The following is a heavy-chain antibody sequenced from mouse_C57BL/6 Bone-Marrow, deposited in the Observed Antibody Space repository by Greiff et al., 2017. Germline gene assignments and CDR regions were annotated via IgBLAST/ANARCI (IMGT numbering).Heavy chain of an antibody. Sequence: QVQLQQPGAELVKPGASVKLSCKASGYTFTSYWMHWVKQRPGRGLEWIGRIDPNSGGTKYNEKFKSKATLTVDKPSSTAYMQLSRLTSEDSAVYYCASSYCADVAYGGQGTTLTVSS. V-gene: IGHV1-72*01. J-gene: IGHJ2*01. CDR2: IDPNSGGT. CDR1: GYTFTSYW. D-gene: IGHD2-10*01. CDR3: ASSYCADVAY.